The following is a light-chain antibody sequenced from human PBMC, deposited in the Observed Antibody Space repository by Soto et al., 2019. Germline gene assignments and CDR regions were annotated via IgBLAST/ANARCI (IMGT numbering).Light chain of an antibody. V-gene: IGKV3-15*01. CDR2: GAS. J-gene: IGKJ4*01. CDR1: QSISDN. CDR3: QRFATSPLT. Sequence: IVMTQSPATLSVSPGERATLSCRASQSISDNLAWYQQKPGQAPRLLIYGASTGATSIPARFSGSGSGTEFTLTISSLQSEDFAVYYCQRFATSPLTFGGGTKVDIK.